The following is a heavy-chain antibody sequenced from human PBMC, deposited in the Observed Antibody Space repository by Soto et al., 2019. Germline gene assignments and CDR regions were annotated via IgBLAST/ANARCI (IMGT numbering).Heavy chain of an antibody. J-gene: IGHJ4*02. CDR2: ISGYNGKT. CDR1: RYTFTSFC. Sequence: GASVKVCCETSRYTFTSFCVSWVVQPPGEGLEWMGWISGYNGKTKYAQTLQGRVTMTADTSTSTVYMELRGLRSDDTAVYFCARDKMIDDYSLGTYDYWGQGTTVTVSS. D-gene: IGHD3-10*01. CDR3: ARDKMIDDYSLGTYDY. V-gene: IGHV1-18*04.